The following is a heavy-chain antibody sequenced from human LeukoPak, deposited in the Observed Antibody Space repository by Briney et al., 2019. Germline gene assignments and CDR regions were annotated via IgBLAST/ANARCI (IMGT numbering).Heavy chain of an antibody. Sequence: RPGGSLRLSCATSGFTFTDYYMSWIRQAPGKGLEWVSVVSNSGGSTYYADSVKGRFTISRDNSKNTMYLQMNSLRAEDTAVYYCAKGYCVNDKCSNYDYWGQGTLVTVSS. V-gene: IGHV3-23*01. J-gene: IGHJ4*02. CDR2: VSNSGGST. CDR3: AKGYCVNDKCSNYDY. D-gene: IGHD2-8*01. CDR1: GFTFTDYY.